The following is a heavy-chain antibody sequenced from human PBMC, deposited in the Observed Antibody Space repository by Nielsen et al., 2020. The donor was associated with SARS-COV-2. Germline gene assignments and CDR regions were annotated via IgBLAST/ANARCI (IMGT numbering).Heavy chain of an antibody. CDR1: GGSISSSSYY. CDR2: IYYSGST. Sequence: GSLRLSCIVSGGSISSSSYYWGWIRQPPGKGLVWIGSIYYSGSTYYNPSLKSRVTISVDTSKNQFSLKLSFVTAADTAVYYCARETYYYDSSGYYYFDYWGQGTLVTVSS. V-gene: IGHV4-39*01. D-gene: IGHD3-22*01. J-gene: IGHJ4*02. CDR3: ARETYYYDSSGYYYFDY.